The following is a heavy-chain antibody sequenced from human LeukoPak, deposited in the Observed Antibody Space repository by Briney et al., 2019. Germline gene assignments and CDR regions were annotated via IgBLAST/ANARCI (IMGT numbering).Heavy chain of an antibody. CDR1: GFTFSSYW. D-gene: IGHD3-3*01. CDR3: ARESLPYYDFWSGYRGGWFDP. CDR2: IKQDGGEK. Sequence: GGSLRLSCAASGFTFSSYWMSWVRQAPGKGLEWVANIKQDGGEKYYVDSVKGGFTISRDNAKNSLYLQMNSLSAEDTAVYDCARESLPYYDFWSGYRGGWFDPWGQGTLVTVSS. J-gene: IGHJ5*02. V-gene: IGHV3-7*01.